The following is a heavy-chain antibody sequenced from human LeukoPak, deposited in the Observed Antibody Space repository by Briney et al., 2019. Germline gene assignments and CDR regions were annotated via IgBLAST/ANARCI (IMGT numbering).Heavy chain of an antibody. Sequence: PGGSLRLSCAASGFTFSSYSMNWVRQAPGQGLEWVSSISSSSSYIYYADSVKGRFTISRDNAKNSLYLQMNSLRAEDTAVYYCARQRVTIVVVPAAPDYWGQGTLVTVSS. CDR2: ISSSSSYI. J-gene: IGHJ4*02. CDR1: GFTFSSYS. D-gene: IGHD2-2*01. V-gene: IGHV3-21*01. CDR3: ARQRVTIVVVPAAPDY.